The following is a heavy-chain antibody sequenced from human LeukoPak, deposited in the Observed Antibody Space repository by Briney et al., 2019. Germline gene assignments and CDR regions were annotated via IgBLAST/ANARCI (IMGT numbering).Heavy chain of an antibody. D-gene: IGHD2-2*02. CDR3: ASRDCSSTSCYIY. CDR2: INPNSGGT. CDR1: GYTSTGYY. Sequence: ASVKVSCKASGYTSTGYYMHWVRQAPGQGLEWMGWINPNSGGTNYAQKFQGRVTTTRDTSISTAYMELSRLRSDDTAVYYCASRDCSSTSCYIYWGQGTLVTVSS. V-gene: IGHV1-2*02. J-gene: IGHJ4*02.